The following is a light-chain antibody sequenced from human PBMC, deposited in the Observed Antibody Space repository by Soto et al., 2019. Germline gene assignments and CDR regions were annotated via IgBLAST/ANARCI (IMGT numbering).Light chain of an antibody. V-gene: IGKV1-5*03. CDR1: QMPSGW. CDR2: KAS. J-gene: IGKJ2*01. CDR3: HQYDIFPYT. Sequence: IQMTQSPSTLSASVGDRVTITCRASQMPSGWLAWYQLKPGKAPKLLIYKASTLEVGVPSRFNGSGSGTEFTLTISSLQPDDFATYYCHQYDIFPYTFGQGTKLEIK.